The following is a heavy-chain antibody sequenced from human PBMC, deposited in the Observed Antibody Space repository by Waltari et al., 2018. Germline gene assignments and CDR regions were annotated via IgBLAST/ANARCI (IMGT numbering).Heavy chain of an antibody. Sequence: QLQLQESDPGLVKPSETLSLTCTVSGGSISSSSYHWAWIRQPPGRGLEWIGSIYYSGSTYYNPSLKSRVTISVDTSKNQFSLKLSSVTAADTAVYYCARPTWDSSGYYYAEAFDIWGQGTMVTVSS. CDR2: IYYSGST. J-gene: IGHJ3*02. V-gene: IGHV4-39*01. D-gene: IGHD3-22*01. CDR1: GGSISSSSYH. CDR3: ARPTWDSSGYYYAEAFDI.